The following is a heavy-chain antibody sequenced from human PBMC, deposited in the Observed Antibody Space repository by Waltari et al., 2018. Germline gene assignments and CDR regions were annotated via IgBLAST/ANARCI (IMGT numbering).Heavy chain of an antibody. J-gene: IGHJ4*02. CDR2: IDTSGST. CDR3: ARGTQPPLVD. V-gene: IGHV4-4*07. CDR1: GGSIRSYY. D-gene: IGHD2-21*01. Sequence: QVQLQESGPGLVKPSETLSLTCTVSGGSIRSYYWSWIRQPAGKGLDWIGRIDTSGSTNYNPSLKSRVTMSVDTSKNQFSLKLSSVNAADTAVYYCARGTQPPLVDWGQGTLVTVSS.